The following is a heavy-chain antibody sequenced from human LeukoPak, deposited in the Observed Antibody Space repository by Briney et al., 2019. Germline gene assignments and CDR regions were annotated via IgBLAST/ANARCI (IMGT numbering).Heavy chain of an antibody. V-gene: IGHV4-59*01. Sequence: PSETLSLTCAVYGGSFSGYYWSWIRQPPGKGLEWIGYIYYRGSTNYNPSLKSRVTFSVDTSKNQFSLKLNSVTAADPAVYYCARGGDYGDLRYFDYWGQGTLVTVSS. CDR3: ARGGDYGDLRYFDY. D-gene: IGHD4-17*01. CDR1: GGSFSGYY. J-gene: IGHJ4*02. CDR2: IYYRGST.